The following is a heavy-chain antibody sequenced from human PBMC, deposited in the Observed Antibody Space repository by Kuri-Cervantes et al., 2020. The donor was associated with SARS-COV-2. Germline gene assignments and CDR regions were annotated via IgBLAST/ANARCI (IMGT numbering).Heavy chain of an antibody. CDR3: ARVSTTVVTGSYWYFDL. CDR1: GSSISSGDYY. J-gene: IGHJ2*01. Sequence: LRLSCTVSGSSISSGDYYWSWIRQPPGKGLEWIGYIYYSGSTYYNPSLKSRVTISVDTSKNQFSLKLSSVTAADTAVYYCARVSTTVVTGSYWYFDLWGRGTLVTVSS. V-gene: IGHV4-30-4*01. D-gene: IGHD4-23*01. CDR2: IYYSGST.